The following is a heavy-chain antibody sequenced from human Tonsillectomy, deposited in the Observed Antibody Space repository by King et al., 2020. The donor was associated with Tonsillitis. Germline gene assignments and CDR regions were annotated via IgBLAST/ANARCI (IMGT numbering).Heavy chain of an antibody. CDR2: MNPNSGTT. CDR3: ARISYCRGGSGPRRNYFDY. J-gene: IGHJ4*02. V-gene: IGHV1-8*02. D-gene: IGHD2-15*01. CDR1: GYTFTSYD. Sequence: VQLVESGAEVKKPGASVKVSCKASGYTFTSYDINWVRQATGQGLEWMGWMNPNSGTTGYAQKFQGRVTMTRNTSISTAYMELSSLRSEDPAVYYCARISYCRGGSGPRRNYFDYWGQGTLVTVSS.